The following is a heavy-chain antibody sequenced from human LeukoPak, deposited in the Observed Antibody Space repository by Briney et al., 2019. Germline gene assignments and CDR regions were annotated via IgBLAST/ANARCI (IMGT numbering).Heavy chain of an antibody. CDR1: GYTFTSYG. Sequence: RASVKVSCKASGYTFTSYGISWVRQAPGQGLEWMGWISAYNGNTNYAQKLQGRVTMTRDTSISTAYMELSRLRSDDTAVYYCARPENNWKPFDYWGQGTLVTVSS. CDR2: ISAYNGNT. D-gene: IGHD1-20*01. CDR3: ARPENNWKPFDY. J-gene: IGHJ4*02. V-gene: IGHV1-18*01.